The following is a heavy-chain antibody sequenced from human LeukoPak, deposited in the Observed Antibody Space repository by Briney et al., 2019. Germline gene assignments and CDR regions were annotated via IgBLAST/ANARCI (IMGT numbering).Heavy chain of an antibody. Sequence: PSETLSLTCAVYGGSFSGYYWSWIRQPPGKGLEWIGEINHSGSTNYNPSLKSRVTISADTSKNQFSLKLSAVTAADTGVYYVTRGAVIAISYWGQGTLVTVSS. D-gene: IGHD2-21*01. V-gene: IGHV4-34*01. CDR1: GGSFSGYY. CDR2: INHSGST. J-gene: IGHJ4*02. CDR3: TRGAVIAISY.